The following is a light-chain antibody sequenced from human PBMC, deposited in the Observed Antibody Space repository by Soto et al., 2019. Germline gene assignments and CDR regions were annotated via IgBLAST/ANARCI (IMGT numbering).Light chain of an antibody. CDR1: SGHSSYI. Sequence: QSVLTQSSSASASLGSSVKLTCTLSSGHSSYIIAWHQQQPGKAPRYLMKVEASGSYNKGSGVPDRFSGSSSGADRYLTISNLQFEDEEDYYCETWDSNTHWVFGGGTKLTVL. J-gene: IGLJ3*02. CDR3: ETWDSNTHWV. CDR2: VEASGSY. V-gene: IGLV4-60*02.